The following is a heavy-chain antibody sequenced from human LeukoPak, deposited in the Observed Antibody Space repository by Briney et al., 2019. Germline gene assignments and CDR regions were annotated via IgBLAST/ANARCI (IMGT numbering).Heavy chain of an antibody. D-gene: IGHD6-13*01. CDR2: ISAYNGNT. J-gene: IGHJ4*02. Sequence: ASVNVSCKASGYTFTSYGLSGVRQAPGQGLVCMGWISAYNGNTNYAQKLQDRVNMTTDTSTSKAYMELRSLRSDDTAVYYCARVGGMGAAGTHFDYWGQGTLVTVSS. V-gene: IGHV1-18*01. CDR1: GYTFTSYG. CDR3: ARVGGMGAAGTHFDY.